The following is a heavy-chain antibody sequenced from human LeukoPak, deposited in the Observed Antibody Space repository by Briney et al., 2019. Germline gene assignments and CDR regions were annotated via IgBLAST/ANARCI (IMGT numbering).Heavy chain of an antibody. CDR1: GGSFSGYY. J-gene: IGHJ3*02. CDR3: ARAGAVAGGENAFDI. V-gene: IGHV4-34*01. CDR2: INHSGST. Sequence: SETLSLTCAVYGGSFSGYYWSWIRQPPGKGLEWIGEINHSGSTNYNPSLKSRVTISVDTSKNQFSLKLSSVTAADTAVYYCARAGAVAGGENAFDIWGQGTMVTVSS. D-gene: IGHD6-19*01.